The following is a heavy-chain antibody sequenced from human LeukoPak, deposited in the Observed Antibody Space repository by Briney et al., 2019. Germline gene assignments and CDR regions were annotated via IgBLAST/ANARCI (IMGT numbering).Heavy chain of an antibody. D-gene: IGHD6-6*01. Sequence: NPGGSLRLSCAASGFTFSTYNMNWVRQAPGKGLEWVSSISGSSSYIYYADSVKGRFTISRDNAKNSLYLQMNSLRAEDTAVYYCARSTSLDYWGQGTLVTVSS. CDR2: ISGSSSYI. CDR1: GFTFSTYN. CDR3: ARSTSLDY. V-gene: IGHV3-21*01. J-gene: IGHJ4*02.